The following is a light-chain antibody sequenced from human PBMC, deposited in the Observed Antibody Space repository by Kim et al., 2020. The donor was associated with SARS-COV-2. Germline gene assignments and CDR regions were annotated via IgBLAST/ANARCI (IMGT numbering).Light chain of an antibody. Sequence: DIQMTQSPSTLSASVGDRVTITCRASQSISSWLAWYQQKPGKAPKLLIYDASSLESGVPSRFSGSGSGTEFTLTISSLQPEDVATYYCQRYNTAPWTFGQGTRWIS. J-gene: IGKJ1*01. CDR2: DAS. V-gene: IGKV1-5*01. CDR1: QSISSW. CDR3: QRYNTAPWT.